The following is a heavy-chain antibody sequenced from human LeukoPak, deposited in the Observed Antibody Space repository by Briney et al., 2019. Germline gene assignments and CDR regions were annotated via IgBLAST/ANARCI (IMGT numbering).Heavy chain of an antibody. CDR3: GKESTFTGDY. CDR2: IQYDGNNK. Sequence: PGGSLRLSCAASGFSFSSSGMHWVRQAPGTGLEWVGFIQYDGNNKHYADSVKGRFTISRDNSKNTLYLQMNSLRAEDTAVYYCGKESTFTGDYWGQGTLVTVSS. CDR1: GFSFSSSG. D-gene: IGHD1-1*01. J-gene: IGHJ4*02. V-gene: IGHV3-30*02.